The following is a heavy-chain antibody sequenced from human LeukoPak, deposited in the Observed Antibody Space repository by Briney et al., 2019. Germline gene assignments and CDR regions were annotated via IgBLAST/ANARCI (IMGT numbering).Heavy chain of an antibody. CDR2: IKKDGSET. CDR1: GFAFSTSW. CDR3: ARGRYSGTTYYFDY. J-gene: IGHJ4*02. Sequence: GGSLRLSCAASGFAFSTSWMSWVRQVPGKGLEWVANIKKDGSETYYVDSVKGRFTISRDNAKNSLYLQMNSLRAEDTAMYYCARGRYSGTTYYFDYWGQGTLVTVSS. V-gene: IGHV3-7*03. D-gene: IGHD5-12*01.